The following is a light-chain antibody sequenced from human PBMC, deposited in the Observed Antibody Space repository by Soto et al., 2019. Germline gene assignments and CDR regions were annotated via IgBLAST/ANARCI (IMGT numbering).Light chain of an antibody. V-gene: IGLV2-14*01. CDR2: DVS. CDR1: SSAVGGYNY. CDR3: SSYTSSSTKV. J-gene: IGLJ1*01. Sequence: QSALTQPASVSGSPGQSITISCTGTSSAVGGYNYVSWYQQHPGKAPKLMIYDVSNRPSGVSNRFSGSKSGNSASLTISGLQAEDEADDYCSSYTSSSTKVFGTGTKVTVL.